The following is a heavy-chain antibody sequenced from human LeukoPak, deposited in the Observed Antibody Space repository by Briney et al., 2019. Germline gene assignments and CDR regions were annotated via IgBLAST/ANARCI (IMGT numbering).Heavy chain of an antibody. D-gene: IGHD3-22*01. CDR2: IGTSSTTI. J-gene: IGHJ5*02. CDR3: ARVLSGSWDWFDP. CDR1: GFTFSSYT. V-gene: IGHV3-48*01. Sequence: GGSLRLSCAASGFTFSSYTMNWVRQPPGKGLEWVSNIGTSSTTIYYADSVKGRFTISRDNAKNSLYLQMNSLRAEDTAVYYCARVLSGSWDWFDPWGQGTLVTVSS.